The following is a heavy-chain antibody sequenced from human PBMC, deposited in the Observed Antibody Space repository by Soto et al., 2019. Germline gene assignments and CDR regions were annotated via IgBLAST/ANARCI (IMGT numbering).Heavy chain of an antibody. J-gene: IGHJ6*02. CDR1: GFTFSSYG. CDR2: IWYDGSNK. CDR3: ARDPPATRHGMDV. V-gene: IGHV3-33*01. Sequence: QPGGSLRLSCAASGFTFSSYGMHWVRQAPGKGLEWVAVIWYDGSNKYYADSVKGRFTISRDNSKNTLYLQMNSLRAEDTAVYYCARDPPATRHGMDVWGQGTTVTVSS.